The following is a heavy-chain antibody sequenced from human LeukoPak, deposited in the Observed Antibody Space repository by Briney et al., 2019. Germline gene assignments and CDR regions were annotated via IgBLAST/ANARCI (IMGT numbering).Heavy chain of an antibody. CDR3: ARQVVAGTEGAYYFDY. CDR2: ISAYNGNT. J-gene: IGHJ4*02. D-gene: IGHD6-19*01. Sequence: GASVKVSCKASGYTFTSYGISWVRQAPGQGLEWMGWISAYNGNTNYAQKLQGRVTMTTDTSTSTAYMELRSLRSDDTAMYYCARQVVAGTEGAYYFDYWGQGTLVTVSS. CDR1: GYTFTSYG. V-gene: IGHV1-18*01.